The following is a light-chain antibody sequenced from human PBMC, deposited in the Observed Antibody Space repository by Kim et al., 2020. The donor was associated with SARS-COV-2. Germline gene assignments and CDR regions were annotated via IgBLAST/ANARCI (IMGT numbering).Light chain of an antibody. J-gene: IGLJ1*01. CDR2: DVS. CDR1: SSDVGGYNY. CDR3: SAYTSSSTRV. V-gene: IGLV2-14*03. Sequence: GQSITIACTGTSSDVGGYNYVSWYQHHPGKAPKLMIYDVSKRPSGVSNRFSGSKSGNTASLTISGLQAEDEADYYCSAYTSSSTRVFGTGTKVTVL.